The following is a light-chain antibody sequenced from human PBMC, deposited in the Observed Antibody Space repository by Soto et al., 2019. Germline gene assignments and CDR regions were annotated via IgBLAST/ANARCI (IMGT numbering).Light chain of an antibody. Sequence: DIQMTQSRSSVSAAVGERVTITCRASQVMSSWLAWYQQKPGKAPKLLIFAASTLQSGVPSRFSGSGSRTDFTLTITSLQPEDIGTYYCQQTDTLPSTFGQGTRLEIK. J-gene: IGKJ5*01. V-gene: IGKV1D-12*01. CDR3: QQTDTLPST. CDR2: AAS. CDR1: QVMSSW.